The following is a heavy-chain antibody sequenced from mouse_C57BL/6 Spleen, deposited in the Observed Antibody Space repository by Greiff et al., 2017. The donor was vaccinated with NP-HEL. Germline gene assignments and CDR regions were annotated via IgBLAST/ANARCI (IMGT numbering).Heavy chain of an antibody. CDR2: IYPGDGDT. CDR3: ARRYYGSSYKDFDY. V-gene: IGHV1-80*01. D-gene: IGHD1-1*01. CDR1: GYAFSSYW. Sequence: VQLQQSGAELVKPGASVKISCKASGYAFSSYWMNWVKQRPGKGLEWIGQIYPGDGDTNYNGKFKGKATLTADKSSSTAYMQLSSLTSEDSAVYVCARRYYGSSYKDFDYWGQGTTLTVSS. J-gene: IGHJ2*01.